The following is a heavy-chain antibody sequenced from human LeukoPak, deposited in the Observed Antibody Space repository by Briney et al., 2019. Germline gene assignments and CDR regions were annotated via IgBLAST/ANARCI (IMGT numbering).Heavy chain of an antibody. Sequence: PSETLSLTCTVSGGSMSSFYWGWIRQPPGKGLEWIGYICYRGSTDYNPSLKSRVTISLDTSKNQFSLKLSSVTAADTAVYYCARDVGGGPFFDYWGQGTLVTVSS. CDR2: ICYRGST. CDR1: GGSMSSFY. V-gene: IGHV4-59*01. J-gene: IGHJ4*02. CDR3: ARDVGGGPFFDY. D-gene: IGHD2-15*01.